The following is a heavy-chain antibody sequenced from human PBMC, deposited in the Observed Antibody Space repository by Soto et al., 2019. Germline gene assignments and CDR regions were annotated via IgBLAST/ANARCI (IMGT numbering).Heavy chain of an antibody. CDR1: GGSFSGYY. CDR2: INHSGST. CDR3: ASGRSTLFVYYGMDV. D-gene: IGHD3-3*01. J-gene: IGHJ6*01. V-gene: IGHV4-34*01. Sequence: SETLSLTCAVYGGSFSGYYWSWIRQPPGKGLEWIGEINHSGSTNYNPSLKSRVTISVDTSKNQFSLKLSSVTAADTAVYYCASGRSTLFVYYGMDVWGQGTTVTVSS.